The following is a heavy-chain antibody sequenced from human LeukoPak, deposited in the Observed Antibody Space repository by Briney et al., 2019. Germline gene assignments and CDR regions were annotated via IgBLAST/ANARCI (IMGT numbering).Heavy chain of an antibody. CDR3: AWPDEQQLVRDAFDI. D-gene: IGHD6-13*01. Sequence: GGSLSLSCAASGFTFSSYSMNWVRQAPGKGLEWVSSISSSSSYIYYEDSVKGRFTISRDNAKNSLYLQMNSLRAEDTAVYYCAWPDEQQLVRDAFDIWGQGTMVTVSS. CDR1: GFTFSSYS. CDR2: ISSSSSYI. J-gene: IGHJ3*02. V-gene: IGHV3-21*01.